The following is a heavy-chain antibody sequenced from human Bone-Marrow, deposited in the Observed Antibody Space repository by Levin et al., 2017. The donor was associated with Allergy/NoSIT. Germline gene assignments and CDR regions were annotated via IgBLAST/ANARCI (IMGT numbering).Heavy chain of an antibody. CDR3: AHSPALIVAARPELAGTQYYFDN. D-gene: IGHD2-21*01. CDR2: IYWDGDK. CDR1: GFSLITKGVA. V-gene: IGHV2-5*02. J-gene: IGHJ4*02. Sequence: SGPTLVKPTQTLTLTCSFSGFSLITKGVAVSWIRQPPGKALEWLALIYWDGDKRYSPSLKGRLTITKDTSNNQVVLSMTNMDPLDTATYFCAHSPALIVAARPELAGTQYYFDNWGQGTLVTVSS.